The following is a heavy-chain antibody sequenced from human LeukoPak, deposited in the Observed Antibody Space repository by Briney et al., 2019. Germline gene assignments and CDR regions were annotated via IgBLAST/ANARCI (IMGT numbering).Heavy chain of an antibody. Sequence: SETLSLTCTVSGYSISSGYYWGWIRQPPGKGLEWIGTIYHSGSTYYNPSLKSRVTISVDTSKSQFSLKLSSVTASDTAVYYCARIWVGYPGGYWGQGTLVTVSS. CDR3: ARIWVGYPGGY. CDR2: IYHSGST. J-gene: IGHJ4*02. CDR1: GYSISSGYY. D-gene: IGHD3-16*01. V-gene: IGHV4-38-2*02.